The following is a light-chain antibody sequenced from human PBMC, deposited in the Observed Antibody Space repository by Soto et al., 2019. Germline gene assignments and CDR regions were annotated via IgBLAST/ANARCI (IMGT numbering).Light chain of an antibody. J-gene: IGLJ3*02. CDR3: RSYDSSLSGWV. CDR2: GNT. Sequence: QPVLTQPPSVSGAPGQRVTISCTGSSSNIGAGYDVHWYQQLPGTAPKLLIYGNTNRPSGVPDRVSGSKSDTSASLAITGLQAEDEADYYCRSYDSSLSGWVFGGGTKLTVL. CDR1: SSNIGAGYD. V-gene: IGLV1-40*01.